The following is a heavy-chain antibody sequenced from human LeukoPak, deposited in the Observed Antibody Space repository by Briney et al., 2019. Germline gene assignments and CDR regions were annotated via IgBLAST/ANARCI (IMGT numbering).Heavy chain of an antibody. D-gene: IGHD2-15*01. J-gene: IGHJ4*02. Sequence: GGSLRLSCVASGYTFSSYEMNWVRQAPGKGLEWVSLMSSSGGPIYYADSLKGRFTISRDHAKNTLYLQMNSLTAEDTAVYYCARGGGGGSLDYWGQGTLVTVSS. CDR3: ARGGGGGSLDY. V-gene: IGHV3-48*03. CDR1: GYTFSSYE. CDR2: MSSSGGPI.